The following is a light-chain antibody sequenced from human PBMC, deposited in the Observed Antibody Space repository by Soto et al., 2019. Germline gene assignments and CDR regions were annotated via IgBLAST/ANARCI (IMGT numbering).Light chain of an antibody. CDR2: GAS. CDR1: QSVSSY. CDR3: QQYGSSPRT. Sequence: EIVLTQSPATLSLSPGERATLSCRASQSVSSYLAWYQQKPGQAPRLLIYGASRRATGIPERFSGSGSGTDFTLTISRLEPEDFAVYYCQQYGSSPRTFGQGTKVDIK. J-gene: IGKJ1*01. V-gene: IGKV3-20*01.